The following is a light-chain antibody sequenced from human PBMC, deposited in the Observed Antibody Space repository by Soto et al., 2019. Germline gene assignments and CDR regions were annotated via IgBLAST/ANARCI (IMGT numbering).Light chain of an antibody. CDR1: SSDIGGYDH. CDR3: GSCAGPVWV. Sequence: QSVLTQPPSASGSPGPAVTISCTGTSSDIGGYDHVSWYRQDPGKPPKVMIYEATKRPSGVPDRFSGSTAGNTASLSFFGLQADAEANYFGGSCAGPVWVFCGGTKLTVL. V-gene: IGLV2-8*01. J-gene: IGLJ3*02. CDR2: EAT.